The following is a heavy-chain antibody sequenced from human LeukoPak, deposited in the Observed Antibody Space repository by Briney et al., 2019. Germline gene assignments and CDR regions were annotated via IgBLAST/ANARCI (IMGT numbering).Heavy chain of an antibody. V-gene: IGHV4-30-2*01. Sequence: SETLSLTCTVSGGSISSGGYYWSWIRQPPGKGLEWIGYIYHSGSTYYNPSLKSRVTISVDRSKNQFSLKLSSVTAADTAVYYCARENYYGSGSYVGYWGQGTLVTVSS. CDR3: ARENYYGSGSYVGY. CDR2: IYHSGST. D-gene: IGHD3-10*01. CDR1: GGSISSGGYY. J-gene: IGHJ4*02.